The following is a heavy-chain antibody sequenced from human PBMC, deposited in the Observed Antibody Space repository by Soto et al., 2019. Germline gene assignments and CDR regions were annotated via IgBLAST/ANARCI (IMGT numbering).Heavy chain of an antibody. CDR3: ARSISGYHYYFDY. Sequence: PSETLSLTCTVSGGSISTFYWSWLRQSPGKGLEWIAYIYYSGITNYNPSLKSRLTISVDTSKTQFSLKLSSVTAADTAVYYCARSISGYHYYFDYWGQGTLVTVSS. CDR2: IYYSGIT. J-gene: IGHJ4*02. V-gene: IGHV4-59*01. D-gene: IGHD3-22*01. CDR1: GGSISTFY.